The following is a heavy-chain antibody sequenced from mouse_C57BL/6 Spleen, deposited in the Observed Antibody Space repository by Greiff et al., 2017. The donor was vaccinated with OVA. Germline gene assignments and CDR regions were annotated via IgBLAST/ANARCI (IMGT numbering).Heavy chain of an antibody. V-gene: IGHV1-42*01. D-gene: IGHD2-1*01. Sequence: EVQLQQSGPELVKPGASVKISCKASGYSFTGYYMNWVKQSPEKSLEWIGEINPSTGGTTYNQKFKAKATLTVDKSSSTAYMQLKSLTSEDSAVYYCAPLYYGNYGRWGQGTLVTVSA. CDR1: GYSFTGYY. CDR3: APLYYGNYGR. J-gene: IGHJ3*02. CDR2: INPSTGGT.